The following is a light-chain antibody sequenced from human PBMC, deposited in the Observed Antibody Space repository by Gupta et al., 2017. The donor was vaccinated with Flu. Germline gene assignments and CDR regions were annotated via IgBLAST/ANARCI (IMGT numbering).Light chain of an antibody. CDR1: SSNIGGSG. Sequence: SSSGRSSNIGGSGVKCFHHLPGTAPNLLLYGDDKRRSGAPARVSSSKSGTSATIAISVLPSAEEAVYYCDVWEESRNGRGVFGGGTKLTVL. V-gene: IGLV1-44*01. CDR3: DVWEESRNGRGV. CDR2: GDD. J-gene: IGLJ3*02.